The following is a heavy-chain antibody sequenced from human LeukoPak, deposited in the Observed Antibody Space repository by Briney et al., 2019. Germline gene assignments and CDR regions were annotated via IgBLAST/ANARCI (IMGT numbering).Heavy chain of an antibody. V-gene: IGHV3-30*04. Sequence: PGGSLRLSCAASGFTSSSYPMHWVRQAPGKGLEWVAVISYDGSNKYYADSVKGRFTISRDNSKNTLYLQMNSLRAEDTAVYYCASPYSGYDYGLDNWGQGTLVTVSS. CDR1: GFTSSSYP. CDR3: ASPYSGYDYGLDN. D-gene: IGHD5-12*01. CDR2: ISYDGSNK. J-gene: IGHJ4*02.